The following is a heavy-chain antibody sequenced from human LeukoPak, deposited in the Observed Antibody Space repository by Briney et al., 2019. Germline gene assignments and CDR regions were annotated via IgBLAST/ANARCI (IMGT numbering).Heavy chain of an antibody. CDR3: ARDYKRGSWGRYFDY. D-gene: IGHD3-10*01. J-gene: IGHJ4*02. CDR1: GYTFTGYY. V-gene: IGHV1-2*02. Sequence: GASVKVSCKASGYTFTGYYMHWVRQAPGQGLEWMGWIYPNSGGTNYAQKFQGRVTMTRDTSISTAYMELSRLRSDDTAVYYCARDYKRGSWGRYFDYWGQGTLVTVSS. CDR2: IYPNSGGT.